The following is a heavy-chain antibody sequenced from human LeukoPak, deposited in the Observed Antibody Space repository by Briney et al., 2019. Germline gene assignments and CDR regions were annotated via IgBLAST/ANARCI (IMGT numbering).Heavy chain of an antibody. J-gene: IGHJ3*02. V-gene: IGHV1-3*01. CDR3: ARDSVVPAAIFGAFDI. CDR1: GYTFTTYG. CDR2: INAGNGNT. Sequence: ASVKVSCKASGYTFTTYGMHWVRQAPGQRLEWMGWINAGNGNTKYSQNFQGRVTITRETPASTSYMELSSLRSEDTAVYYCARDSVVPAAIFGAFDIWGQGTMVTVSS. D-gene: IGHD2-2*01.